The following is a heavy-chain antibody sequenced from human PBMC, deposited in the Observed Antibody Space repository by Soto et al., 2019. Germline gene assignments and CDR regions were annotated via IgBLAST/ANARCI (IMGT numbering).Heavy chain of an antibody. Sequence: QVQLVQSGAEVKKPGSSVKVSCKASVGTFSSYAISWVRQAPGQGLEWMGGIIPIFGTANYAQKFQGRVTITEDESTSTDYMERSSLRSEDTAVYYCARDRAAAGRMDVWGQGTTVTVSS. J-gene: IGHJ6*02. D-gene: IGHD6-13*01. CDR2: IIPIFGTA. CDR3: ARDRAAAGRMDV. CDR1: VGTFSSYA. V-gene: IGHV1-69*01.